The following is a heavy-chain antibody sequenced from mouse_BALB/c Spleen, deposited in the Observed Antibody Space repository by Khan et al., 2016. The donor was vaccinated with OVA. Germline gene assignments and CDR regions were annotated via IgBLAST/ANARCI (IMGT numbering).Heavy chain of an antibody. J-gene: IGHJ2*01. CDR1: GYSITSGYA. V-gene: IGHV3-2*02. Sequence: EVQLQESGPGLVKPSQSLSLTCTVTGYSITSGYAWNWIRQFPGNKLEWMGYISYSGVTSYTPSLKSRISITRDTSKNQFFLQLNSVTTEDTATYYCARGNDYRYYFDYWGQGTTLTVSS. CDR3: ARGNDYRYYFDY. D-gene: IGHD2-13*01. CDR2: ISYSGVT.